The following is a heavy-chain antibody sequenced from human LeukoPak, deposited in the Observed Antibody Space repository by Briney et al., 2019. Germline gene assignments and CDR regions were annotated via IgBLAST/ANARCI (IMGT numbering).Heavy chain of an antibody. CDR3: ARDPTYSGSYYAYDY. D-gene: IGHD1-26*01. CDR2: INPNSGGT. CDR1: GYTFTVYY. Sequence: ASVTVSCMASGYTFTVYYMHWVRQAPGQGLEWMGWINPNSGGTNYAQKFQGRVTMTRDTSISTAYMELSRLRSDDTAVYYCARDPTYSGSYYAYDYWGQGTLVTVSS. J-gene: IGHJ4*02. V-gene: IGHV1-2*02.